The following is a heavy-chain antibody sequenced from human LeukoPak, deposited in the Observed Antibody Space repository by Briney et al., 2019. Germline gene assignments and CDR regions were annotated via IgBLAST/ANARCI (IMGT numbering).Heavy chain of an antibody. V-gene: IGHV1-2*02. CDR3: ARDLFVVATDDY. CDR1: GYTFTGYY. Sequence: ASVKVSCKASGYTFTGYYMHWVRQAPGQGLEWMGWINPNSGGTNYAQKFQGRVTMTRDTSISTAYMELSRLRSDDTAVYYCARDLFVVATDDYWGQGTLVTVPS. CDR2: INPNSGGT. J-gene: IGHJ4*02. D-gene: IGHD2-2*01.